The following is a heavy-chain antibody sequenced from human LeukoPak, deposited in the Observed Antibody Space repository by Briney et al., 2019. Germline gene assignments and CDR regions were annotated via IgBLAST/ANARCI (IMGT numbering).Heavy chain of an antibody. CDR2: ISYDGSNK. V-gene: IGHV3-30*19. D-gene: IGHD3-3*01. CDR3: ARDAPYYDFWSGYGLFDY. CDR1: GFTFSNYG. Sequence: GGSLRLSCAASGFTFSNYGMHWVRQAPGKGLEWVAVISYDGSNKYYADSVKGRFTISRDNSKNTLYLQMNSLRAEDTAVYYCARDAPYYDFWSGYGLFDYWGQGTLVTVSS. J-gene: IGHJ4*02.